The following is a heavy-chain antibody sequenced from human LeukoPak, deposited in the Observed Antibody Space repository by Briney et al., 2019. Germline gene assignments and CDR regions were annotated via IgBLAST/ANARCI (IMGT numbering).Heavy chain of an antibody. D-gene: IGHD3-3*02. J-gene: IGHJ4*02. CDR3: AKGRSHFWSDYDY. CDR2: IWYDGSNK. V-gene: IGHV3-33*06. Sequence: GGSLRLSCAASGFTFSSYGMHWVRQAPGKGLEWVAVIWYDGSNKYYADSAKGRLTISRDNSKNTLYLQMNSLRAEDTAIYYCAKGRSHFWSDYDYWGQGTLVTVSS. CDR1: GFTFSSYG.